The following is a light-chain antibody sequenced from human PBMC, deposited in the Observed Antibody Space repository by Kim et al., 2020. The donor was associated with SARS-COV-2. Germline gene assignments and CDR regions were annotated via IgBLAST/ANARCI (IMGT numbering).Light chain of an antibody. CDR2: DNN. J-gene: IGLJ2*01. V-gene: IGLV1-51*01. CDR3: GTWDSSLSAGE. Sequence: GQKVTLSFAASSSNLGNKCVSRDQELPGTAPKLLIYDNNKRPSGIPDRFSGSNSGTSATLGITGLQTGDEADYYCGTWDSSLSAGEFGGGTKLTVL. CDR1: SSNLGNKC.